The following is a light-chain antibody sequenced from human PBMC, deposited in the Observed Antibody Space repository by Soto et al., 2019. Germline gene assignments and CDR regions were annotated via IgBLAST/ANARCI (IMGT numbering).Light chain of an antibody. Sequence: EIVLTQSPATLSVSPGERATLSCRASHSAASAVAWYQQKPGQAPRLLIYDASTRATGIPARFSGSGSATEFTLTISSLQSEDIATYYCRQYDSLPLTFGGGTKVEI. CDR1: HSAASA. CDR2: DAS. V-gene: IGKV3-15*01. CDR3: RQYDSLPLT. J-gene: IGKJ4*01.